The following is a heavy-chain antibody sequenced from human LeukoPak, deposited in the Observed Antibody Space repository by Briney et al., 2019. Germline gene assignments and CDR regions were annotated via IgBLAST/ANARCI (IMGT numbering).Heavy chain of an antibody. Sequence: PSETLSLTCTVSGGSISSSNYYWGWIRQPPGKGLEWIGSIYYSGSTYYNPPLKSRVTISVDTSKNQFSLKLSSVTAADTAVYYCARHASYYYEPEGIDYWGQGTLVTVSS. CDR3: ARHASYYYEPEGIDY. D-gene: IGHD3-22*01. J-gene: IGHJ4*02. CDR2: IYYSGST. V-gene: IGHV4-39*01. CDR1: GGSISSSNYY.